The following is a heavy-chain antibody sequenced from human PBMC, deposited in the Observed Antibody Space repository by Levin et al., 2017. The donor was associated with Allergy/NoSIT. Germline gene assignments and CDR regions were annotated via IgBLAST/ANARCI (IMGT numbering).Heavy chain of an antibody. CDR2: MSPNSGKT. D-gene: IGHD2-15*01. CDR1: GYTFTNYD. J-gene: IGHJ4*02. Sequence: GGSLRLSCTASGYTFTNYDISWVRQATGQGLEWMGWMSPNSGKTGYAQKFQGRITMARDTSISTAYMELSSLRSEDTAVYYCAKSRCGGGRWHTPDDYWGQGTLVTVSS. CDR3: AKSRCGGGRWHTPDDY. V-gene: IGHV1-8*01.